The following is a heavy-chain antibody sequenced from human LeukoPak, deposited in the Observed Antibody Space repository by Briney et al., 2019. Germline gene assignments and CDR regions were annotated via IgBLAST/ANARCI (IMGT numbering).Heavy chain of an antibody. Sequence: PGRSLRLSCAASGFTFDDYAMHWVRQAPGKGLEWVSGISWNSGSIGYADSVKGRFTISRDNAKNSLYLQMNSLRAEDTALYYCAKGSSYDSSGNFDYWGQGTLVTVSS. D-gene: IGHD3-22*01. CDR1: GFTFDDYA. J-gene: IGHJ4*02. V-gene: IGHV3-9*01. CDR3: AKGSSYDSSGNFDY. CDR2: ISWNSGSI.